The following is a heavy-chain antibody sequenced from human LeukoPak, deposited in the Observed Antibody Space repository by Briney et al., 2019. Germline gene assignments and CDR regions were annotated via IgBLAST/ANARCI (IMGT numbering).Heavy chain of an antibody. J-gene: IGHJ4*02. CDR2: ISGTGGAT. D-gene: IGHD1-1*01. Sequence: GGSLRLSCAASGFTFSNYAMSWVRQAPGKGLEWVSVISGTGGATYYADSVRGRFTISRDDPKNTLYLQMNSLRAEDTAVYYCAKALTWVHLTLDYRGQGTLVTVSS. V-gene: IGHV3-23*01. CDR3: AKALTWVHLTLDY. CDR1: GFTFSNYA.